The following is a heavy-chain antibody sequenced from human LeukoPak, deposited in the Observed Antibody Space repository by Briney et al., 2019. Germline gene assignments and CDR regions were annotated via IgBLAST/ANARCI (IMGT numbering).Heavy chain of an antibody. J-gene: IGHJ4*02. V-gene: IGHV6-1*01. CDR2: TYYRSKWYN. CDR1: GDSVSSNSAA. CDR3: ARDSRPNGAFDY. D-gene: IGHD1-1*01. Sequence: SQTLSLTCAISGDSVSSNSAAWNWIRQSPSRGLEWLGRTYYRSKWYNDYAVSVKSRITINPDTSKNQFSLKLSSVTAADTAVYYCARDSRPNGAFDYWGQGTLVTVSS.